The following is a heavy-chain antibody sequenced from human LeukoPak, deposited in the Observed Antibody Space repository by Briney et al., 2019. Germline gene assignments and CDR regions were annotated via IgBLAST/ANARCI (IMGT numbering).Heavy chain of an antibody. Sequence: ASVKVSCKASGYTFTTYRITWVRQAPGQGLEWMGWISTLNGDTNYAQKLQGRVTMTTDTSTSTAYMELRSLRSDDTAVYYCARDPAAYYYYYYGMDVWGQGTTVTVSS. CDR1: GYTFTTYR. V-gene: IGHV1-18*01. D-gene: IGHD2-15*01. J-gene: IGHJ6*02. CDR2: ISTLNGDT. CDR3: ARDPAAYYYYYYGMDV.